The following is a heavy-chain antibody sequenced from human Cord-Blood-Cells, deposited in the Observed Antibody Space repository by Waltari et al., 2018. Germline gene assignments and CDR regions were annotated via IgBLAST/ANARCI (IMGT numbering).Heavy chain of an antibody. D-gene: IGHD7-27*01. CDR2: IYHSGGT. CDR1: GYSISSGYY. V-gene: IGHV4-38-2*01. Sequence: LTCAVSGYSISSGYYWGWIRQPPGKGLEWIGSIYHSGGTYYNPSLKSRVTISVDTSKNQFSLKLSSVTAADTAVYYCARAGTGDAFDIWGQGTMVTVSS. J-gene: IGHJ3*02. CDR3: ARAGTGDAFDI.